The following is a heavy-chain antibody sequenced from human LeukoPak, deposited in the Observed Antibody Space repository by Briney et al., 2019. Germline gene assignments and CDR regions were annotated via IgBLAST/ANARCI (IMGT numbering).Heavy chain of an antibody. CDR2: ISWNSGSI. CDR3: AKGVEWPGYFDL. D-gene: IGHD3-3*01. V-gene: IGHV3-9*02. Sequence: PGGSLRLSCSASGFTSSDYWMHGVRQVPGKGLVWVSGISWNSGSIGYADSVKGRFTISRDNAKNSLHLQMNSLRAEDTALYYCAKGVEWPGYFDLWGRGTLVTVSS. J-gene: IGHJ2*01. CDR1: GFTSSDYW.